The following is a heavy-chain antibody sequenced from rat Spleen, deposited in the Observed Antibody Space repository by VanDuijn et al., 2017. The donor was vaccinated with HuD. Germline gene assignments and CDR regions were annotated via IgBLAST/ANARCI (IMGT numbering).Heavy chain of an antibody. CDR3: LVNWGP. Sequence: QVQLKESGPGLVQPSQTQSITCTVSAFSLTSNTIHWVRQPPGKGLQWMGGIWGDGSTEHNSALKSRLSITRDTSKSQIFLKMNSLQNDDTAIYFCLVNWGPWGQGIMVTVSS. J-gene: IGHJ2*01. D-gene: IGHD5-1*01. CDR2: IWGDGST. CDR1: AFSLTSNT. V-gene: IGHV2-1*01.